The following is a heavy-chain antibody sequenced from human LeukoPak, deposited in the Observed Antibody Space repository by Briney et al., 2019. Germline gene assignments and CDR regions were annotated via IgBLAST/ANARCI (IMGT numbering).Heavy chain of an antibody. Sequence: GGSLRLSCAASGFTFSNYEMNWVRQAPGKGLEWVSYISRSSSTIYYADSVKGRFTISRDNAKNSLYLQMNSLRDEDTAVYYCAEDGVQPRPDGSSSWYLQFESRGQGTLVTVSS. CDR3: AEDGVQPRPDGSSSWYLQFES. CDR2: ISRSSSTI. D-gene: IGHD6-13*01. J-gene: IGHJ4*02. V-gene: IGHV3-48*03. CDR1: GFTFSNYE.